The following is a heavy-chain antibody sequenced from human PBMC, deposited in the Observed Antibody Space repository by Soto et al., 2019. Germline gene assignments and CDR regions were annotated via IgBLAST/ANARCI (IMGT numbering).Heavy chain of an antibody. CDR1: GFRFSSFG. CDR2: IWYDGSNK. J-gene: IGHJ4*02. D-gene: IGHD2-15*01. V-gene: IGHV3-33*01. CDR3: ARDPGDIVVAPADY. Sequence: GASLRLSFGPSGFRFSSFGMHRVRQAPGKGLEWVAVIWYDGSNKYYADSVKGRFTISRDNSKNTLYLQMNSLRAEDTAVYYCARDPGDIVVAPADYWGQGT.